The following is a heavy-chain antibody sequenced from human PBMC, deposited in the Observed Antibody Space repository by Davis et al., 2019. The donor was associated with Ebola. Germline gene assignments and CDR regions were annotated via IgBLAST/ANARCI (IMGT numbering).Heavy chain of an antibody. D-gene: IGHD3-10*01. J-gene: IGHJ3*02. V-gene: IGHV3-30*02. Sequence: GGSLRLSCAASGFTFSSYGMHWVRQAPGKGLEWVTFIRYDGSNKYYAASVKGRFTISRDNAKNSLYLQMNSLRDEDTAVYYCARRGRGTLDAFDIWGQGTMVTVSS. CDR1: GFTFSSYG. CDR2: IRYDGSNK. CDR3: ARRGRGTLDAFDI.